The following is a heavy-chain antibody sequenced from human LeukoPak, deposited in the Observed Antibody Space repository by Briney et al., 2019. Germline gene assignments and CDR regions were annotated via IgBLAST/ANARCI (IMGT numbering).Heavy chain of an antibody. V-gene: IGHV4-61*02. Sequence: ASETLSLTCTVSGGSISSGNYYWSWIRQPAGKGLEWIGRIHTSGSTNYNPSLKSRVTISVDTSKNQFSLKLSSVTAADTAVYYCARDYGSGWLYWGQGTLVTVSS. CDR1: GGSISSGNYY. J-gene: IGHJ4*02. CDR3: ARDYGSGWLY. CDR2: IHTSGST. D-gene: IGHD6-19*01.